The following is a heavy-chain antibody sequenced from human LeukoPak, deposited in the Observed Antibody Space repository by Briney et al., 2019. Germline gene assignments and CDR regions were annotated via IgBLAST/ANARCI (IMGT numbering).Heavy chain of an antibody. Sequence: TGGSLRLSCAASGFTFSSYEMNWVRQAPGKGLEWVSYISSSGSTIYYADSVKGRFTISRDNAKNSLYPQMNSLRAEDTAVYYCATLVNYWSFDYWGQGTLVTVSS. J-gene: IGHJ4*02. CDR3: ATLVNYWSFDY. V-gene: IGHV3-48*03. CDR2: ISSSGSTI. D-gene: IGHD1-1*01. CDR1: GFTFSSYE.